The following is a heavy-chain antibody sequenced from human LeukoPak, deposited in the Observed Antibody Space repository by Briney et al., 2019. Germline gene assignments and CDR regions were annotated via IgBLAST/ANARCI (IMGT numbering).Heavy chain of an antibody. D-gene: IGHD2-2*01. V-gene: IGHV3-30*04. Sequence: GGSLRLSCAASGFTFSSYAMHWVRQAPGKGLEWVAVISYDGSNKYYADSVKGRFTISRDNSKNTLYLQMNSLRAEDTAVYYCARDPIVVVPAAGYYYYYYGMDVWGKGTTVTVSS. CDR2: ISYDGSNK. CDR1: GFTFSSYA. J-gene: IGHJ6*04. CDR3: ARDPIVVVPAAGYYYYYYGMDV.